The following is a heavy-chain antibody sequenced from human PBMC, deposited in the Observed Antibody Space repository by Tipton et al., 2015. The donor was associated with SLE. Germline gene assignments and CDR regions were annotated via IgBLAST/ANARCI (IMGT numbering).Heavy chain of an antibody. J-gene: IGHJ4*02. D-gene: IGHD2-2*01. CDR1: GFIFSDYA. CDR2: ISIDGNHK. V-gene: IGHV3-30*04. Sequence: SLRLSCAASGFIFSDYAIHRVRQTPGKGLEWLAVISIDGNHKYYADSVKGRFTISRDDSKSTLFLQMNSLRPEETAVYYCAREIEMPGPPFLIDYWGQGTLVTVSS. CDR3: AREIEMPGPPFLIDY.